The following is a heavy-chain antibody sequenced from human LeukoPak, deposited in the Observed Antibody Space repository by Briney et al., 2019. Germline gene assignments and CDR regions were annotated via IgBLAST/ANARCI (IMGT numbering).Heavy chain of an antibody. CDR3: ASGPIFGVVIGKYYFDY. Sequence: PGRSLRLSCAASGFTFSSYSMNWVRQAPGKGLEWVSSISSSSSYIYYADSVKGRFTISRDNAKNSLYLQMNSLRAEDTAMYYCASGPIFGVVIGKYYFDYWGQGTLVTVSS. V-gene: IGHV3-21*01. J-gene: IGHJ4*02. CDR2: ISSSSSYI. CDR1: GFTFSSYS. D-gene: IGHD3-3*01.